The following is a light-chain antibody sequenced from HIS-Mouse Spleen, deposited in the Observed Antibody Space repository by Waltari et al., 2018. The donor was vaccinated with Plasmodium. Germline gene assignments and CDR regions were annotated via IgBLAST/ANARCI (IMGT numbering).Light chain of an antibody. J-gene: IGKJ1*01. Sequence: DIQMTQSPSSLSASVGDRVTITSRASQSISSYLNWYQQKPGKAPKLLIYAASSLQSGVPSRFSGSGSGTDFILSISSLQPEDFATYYCQQSYSTWTFGQGTKVEIK. CDR1: QSISSY. V-gene: IGKV1-39*01. CDR3: QQSYSTWT. CDR2: AAS.